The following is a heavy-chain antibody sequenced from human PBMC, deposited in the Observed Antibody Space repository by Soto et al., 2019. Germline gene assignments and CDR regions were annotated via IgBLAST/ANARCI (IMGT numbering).Heavy chain of an antibody. CDR1: AFTLSSYS. Sequence: EVQLVESGGGLVQPGGSLRLSCAASAFTLSSYSMNWVRQAPGKGLEWVSYINSGSTTIYYADSVKCRFTISRDNAKNSLYLQMNSLRDEDTAVYYCARDNPRSSGWDVWGQGTTVTVSS. J-gene: IGHJ6*02. CDR3: ARDNPRSSGWDV. CDR2: INSGSTTI. V-gene: IGHV3-48*02.